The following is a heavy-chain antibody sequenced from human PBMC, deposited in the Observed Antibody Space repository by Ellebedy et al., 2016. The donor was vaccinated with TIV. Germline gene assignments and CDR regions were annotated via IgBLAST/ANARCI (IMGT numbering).Heavy chain of an antibody. CDR3: ARDYSSAYIPVDY. D-gene: IGHD6-19*01. Sequence: AASVKVSCKASGYTFTGFFLHWVRQAPGQGPEWMGWIHPTSAGTKHAQKFQGRVTMTRDTTISTAYMELSRLESNDTAVYYCARDYSSAYIPVDYWGQGTLVTVSS. J-gene: IGHJ4*02. CDR1: GYTFTGFF. V-gene: IGHV1-2*02. CDR2: IHPTSAGT.